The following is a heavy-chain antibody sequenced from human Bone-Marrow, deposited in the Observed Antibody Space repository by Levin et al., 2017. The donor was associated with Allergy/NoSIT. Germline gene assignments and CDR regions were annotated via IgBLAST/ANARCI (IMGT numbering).Heavy chain of an antibody. CDR2: IKSKADGGTT. V-gene: IGHV3-15*01. Sequence: SCAASGITFSNAWMSWARQAPGKGLEWVGRIKSKADGGTTEYAAPVKGRFTISRDDSKNTLYQQMNSLKTEDTAVYFCTTYSSSWYYFDYWGQGTLVTVSS. D-gene: IGHD6-13*01. CDR1: GITFSNAW. CDR3: TTYSSSWYYFDY. J-gene: IGHJ4*02.